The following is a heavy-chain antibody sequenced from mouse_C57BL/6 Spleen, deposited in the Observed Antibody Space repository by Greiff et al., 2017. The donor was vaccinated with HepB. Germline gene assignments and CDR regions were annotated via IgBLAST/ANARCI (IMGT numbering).Heavy chain of an antibody. J-gene: IGHJ1*03. Sequence: EVKLVESGVDLVKPGGSLKLSCAASGFTFSSYGMSWVRQTPDKRLEWVATISSGGSYTYYPDSVKGRFTISRDNAKNTLYLQMSSLKSEDTAMYYCARPPYYYGSRGDWYFDVWGTGTTVTVSS. CDR1: GFTFSSYG. CDR3: ARPPYYYGSRGDWYFDV. CDR2: ISSGGSYT. D-gene: IGHD1-1*01. V-gene: IGHV5-6*02.